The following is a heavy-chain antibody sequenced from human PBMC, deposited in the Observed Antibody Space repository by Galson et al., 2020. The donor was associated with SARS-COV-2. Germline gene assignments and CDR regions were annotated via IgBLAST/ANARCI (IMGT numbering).Heavy chain of an antibody. CDR2: VSYDGRKK. D-gene: IGHD2-8*01. CDR1: GLTFNRYA. Sequence: GESLKISCAASGLTFNRYAMHWARQALGKGLEWLAVVSYDGRKKYYADSVKGRFTISRDNPKNTVYLQMNSLRTEDTAVYYCASESFDTKGTVDYRGQGTLVTVSS. V-gene: IGHV3-30*04. J-gene: IGHJ4*02. CDR3: ASESFDTKGTVDY.